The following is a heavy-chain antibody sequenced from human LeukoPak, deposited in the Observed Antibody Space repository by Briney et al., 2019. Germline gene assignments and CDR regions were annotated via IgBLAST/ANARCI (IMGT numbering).Heavy chain of an antibody. CDR1: GFTSTTYS. CDR2: ISSTSDYI. D-gene: IGHD3-22*01. Sequence: PGGSLRLSCAASGFTSTTYSMNWVRQAPGKGLEWVSCISSTSDYIFYADSVKGRFTISRDNAKKSLYLQMHSLRAEDTAVYYCARSYYDSSGYYHFDYWGQGTLVTVSS. J-gene: IGHJ4*02. V-gene: IGHV3-21*01. CDR3: ARSYYDSSGYYHFDY.